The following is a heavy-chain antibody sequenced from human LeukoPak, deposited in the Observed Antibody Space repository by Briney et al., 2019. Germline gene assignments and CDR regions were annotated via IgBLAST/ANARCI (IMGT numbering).Heavy chain of an antibody. D-gene: IGHD3-22*01. CDR1: GYTFTGYY. J-gene: IGHJ3*02. CDR3: AKGRVIYYDTTGYRPDDSFDI. CDR2: INPNSGGT. V-gene: IGHV1-2*02. Sequence: ASVKVSCKASGYTFTGYYMHWVRQAPGQGLEWMGWINPNSGGTDYAQKFQGRVTMTRDTSISTAYMELRSLRSDDTAVYYCAKGRVIYYDTTGYRPDDSFDIWGQGTMVTVSS.